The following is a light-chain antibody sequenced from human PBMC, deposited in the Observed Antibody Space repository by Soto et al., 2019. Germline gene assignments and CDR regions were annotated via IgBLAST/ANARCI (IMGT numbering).Light chain of an antibody. V-gene: IGLV1-44*01. J-gene: IGLJ2*01. CDR2: NNN. Sequence: QPVLTQPPSVSGTPGQRVTISCSGSSSNIGSGSVNWYQQLPGTAPKLLIFNNNQWPSGVPDRFSGSKSGTSASLAISGLQSEDEADYYCTAWDDSLEGPVFGGGTKLTVL. CDR3: TAWDDSLEGPV. CDR1: SSNIGSGS.